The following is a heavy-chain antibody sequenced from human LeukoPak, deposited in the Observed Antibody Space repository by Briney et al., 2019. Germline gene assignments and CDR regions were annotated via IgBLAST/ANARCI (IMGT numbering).Heavy chain of an antibody. CDR3: ARGPENYYGSGSYYSPYYFDY. D-gene: IGHD3-10*01. CDR1: GGSFSGYY. J-gene: IGHJ4*02. V-gene: IGHV4-34*01. CDR2: INHSGST. Sequence: PSETLSLTCAVYGGSFSGYYWSRIRQPPGKGLEWIGEINHSGSTNYNPSLKSRVTISVDTSKNQFSLKLSSVTAADTAVYYCARGPENYYGSGSYYSPYYFDYWGQGTLVTVSS.